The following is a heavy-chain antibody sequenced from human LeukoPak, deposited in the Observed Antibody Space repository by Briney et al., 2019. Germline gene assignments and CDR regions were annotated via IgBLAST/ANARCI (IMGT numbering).Heavy chain of an antibody. CDR2: ISSSSTYT. CDR3: ARDYNWNPPDY. D-gene: IGHD1-1*01. V-gene: IGHV3-11*05. CDR1: GFTFSDYY. J-gene: IGHJ4*02. Sequence: GGSLRLSCAASGFTFSDYYMNWIRQAPGKGLEWVSYISSSSTYTNYADSVKGRFTISRDNAKNSLYLQMNSLRAEDTAVYYCARDYNWNPPDYWGQGTLVTVSS.